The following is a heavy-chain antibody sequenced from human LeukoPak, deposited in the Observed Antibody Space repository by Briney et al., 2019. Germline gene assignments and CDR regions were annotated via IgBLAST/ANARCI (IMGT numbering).Heavy chain of an antibody. CDR1: GFTFDSYD. V-gene: IGHV3-23*01. CDR2: ISGTGGKI. D-gene: IGHD3-22*01. J-gene: IGHJ4*02. CDR3: AKARIIVDVTQSFDY. Sequence: PGGSLRLSCAASGFTFDSYDMSWVRQAPGKGLEWISTISGTGGKIYYADSVKGRFTISRDNSKSTLSLQMNSLRGEDTAVYFCAKARIIVDVTQSFDYWGQGTLVTVSS.